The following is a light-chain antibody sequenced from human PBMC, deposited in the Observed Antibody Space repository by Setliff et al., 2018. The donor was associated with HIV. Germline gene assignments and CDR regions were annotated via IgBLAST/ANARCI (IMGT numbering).Light chain of an antibody. CDR1: SSNIGAGYD. J-gene: IGLJ1*01. CDR3: QSYDSSLSGSYV. Sequence: QSVLTQPPSVSGAPGQRVTISCTGTSSNIGAGYDVHWYQQLPGTAPKLPIYDNSNRPSGVPDRFSGSKSGTSASLAITGLQAEDEADYYCQSYDSSLSGSYVFGTGTKVTVL. V-gene: IGLV1-40*01. CDR2: DNS.